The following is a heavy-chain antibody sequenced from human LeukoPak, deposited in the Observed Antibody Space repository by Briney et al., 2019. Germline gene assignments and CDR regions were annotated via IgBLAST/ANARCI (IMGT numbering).Heavy chain of an antibody. Sequence: PGRSLRLSCAASGFTFRSYAMFWVRQAPGKGLEWVAVISYDGSNKYYADAVKGRFTISRDNSKNTMYLQMNSLRAEDMAVYYCARDLTGYLYYGMDVWGQGTTVTVSS. CDR1: GFTFRSYA. CDR2: ISYDGSNK. CDR3: ARDLTGYLYYGMDV. D-gene: IGHD3-9*01. J-gene: IGHJ6*02. V-gene: IGHV3-30-3*01.